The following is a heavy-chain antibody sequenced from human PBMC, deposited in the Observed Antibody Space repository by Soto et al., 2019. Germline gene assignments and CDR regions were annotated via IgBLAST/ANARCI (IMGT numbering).Heavy chain of an antibody. D-gene: IGHD3-10*01. CDR3: ARHYYGSGSTYLDY. V-gene: IGHV4-59*08. Sequence: SETLSLTCTVSGGSISSYYWSWIRQPPGKGLEWIGYIYYSGSTNYNPSLKSRVTISVDTSKNQFSLKLNSMTAADTAVYYCARHYYGSGSTYLDYWGQGTLVTVSS. CDR1: GGSISSYY. J-gene: IGHJ4*02. CDR2: IYYSGST.